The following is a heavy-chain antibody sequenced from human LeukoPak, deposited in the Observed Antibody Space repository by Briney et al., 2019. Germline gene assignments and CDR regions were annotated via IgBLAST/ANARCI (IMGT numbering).Heavy chain of an antibody. CDR2: IYYSGST. D-gene: IGHD3-22*01. CDR1: GGSISSYY. CDR3: ARGTQSSGYYSGEVDY. Sequence: SETLSLTCTVSGGSISSYYWTWIRQPPGKGLEWIGYIYYSGSTNYNPSIKSRVTISVDTSKNQFSLKLNSVTAADTAVYYCARGTQSSGYYSGEVDYWGQGTLVTVSS. J-gene: IGHJ4*02. V-gene: IGHV4-59*01.